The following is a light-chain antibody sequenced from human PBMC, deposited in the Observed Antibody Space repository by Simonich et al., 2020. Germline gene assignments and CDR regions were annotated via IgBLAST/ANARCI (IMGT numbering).Light chain of an antibody. V-gene: IGLV2-14*01. CDR2: DVS. Sequence: QSALTQPASVSGSPGQSIPIPCPGTSSDVGGYNYVSWYQQHPGKAPKPMIYDVSKRPSGVSNRFSGSKSGNTAALTISGLQAEDEADYYCSSYTSSSTLVFGGGTKLTVL. CDR1: SSDVGGYNY. J-gene: IGLJ3*02. CDR3: SSYTSSSTLV.